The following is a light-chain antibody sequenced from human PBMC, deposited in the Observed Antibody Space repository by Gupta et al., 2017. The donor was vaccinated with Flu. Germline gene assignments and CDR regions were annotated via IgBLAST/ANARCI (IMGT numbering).Light chain of an antibody. Sequence: EAVVTSSPVILSASPAERVTLSCRASQSVGRNLAWYQQKPGRAPRLLIYTPSTRAADVPARFSGSGSGTDFTLTIDSLQSEDFAIYFCQQYTKWPITFGGGTTVDIK. V-gene: IGKV3D-15*01. J-gene: IGKJ4*01. CDR3: QQYTKWPIT. CDR1: QSVGRN. CDR2: TPS.